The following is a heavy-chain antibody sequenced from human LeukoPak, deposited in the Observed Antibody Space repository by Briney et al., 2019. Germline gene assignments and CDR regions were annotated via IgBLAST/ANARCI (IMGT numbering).Heavy chain of an antibody. CDR2: IYQSGST. V-gene: IGHV4-30-2*01. CDR1: GGSISSGGYY. D-gene: IGHD3-22*01. Sequence: SETLSLTCTVSGGSISSGGYYWSWIRQPPGKGLEWIGYIYQSGSTYYNPSLKSRVTISVDRSKNQFSLMLSSVTAADTAVYYCARTDSSGYHADYWGQGTLVTVSS. J-gene: IGHJ4*02. CDR3: ARTDSSGYHADY.